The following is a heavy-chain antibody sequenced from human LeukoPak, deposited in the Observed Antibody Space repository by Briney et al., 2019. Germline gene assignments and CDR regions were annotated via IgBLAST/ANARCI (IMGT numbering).Heavy chain of an antibody. CDR2: ISYGGNT. Sequence: SETLSLTCIVAGDSISSYYWSWIRQSPGKGLEWVGQISYGGNTKYNPSLRGRVTISADTSKFSLKLTSVTAADTAVYYCARGRVYFYGSGSRYLDDAFDLWGQGTTVTVSS. J-gene: IGHJ3*01. D-gene: IGHD3-10*01. CDR3: ARGRVYFYGSGSRYLDDAFDL. CDR1: GDSISSYY. V-gene: IGHV4-59*01.